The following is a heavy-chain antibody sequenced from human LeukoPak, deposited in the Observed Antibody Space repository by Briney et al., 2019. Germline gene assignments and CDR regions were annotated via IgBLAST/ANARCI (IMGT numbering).Heavy chain of an antibody. Sequence: GGSLRLSCAASGFSVSNNYMSWVRQAPGKGLEWVSVIYSGGSTFYADSVKGRFTISRDNSKNTLYLQMNSLRAEDTAVYYCAKSLAVWGSPDDYWGQGTLVTVSS. V-gene: IGHV3-66*01. J-gene: IGHJ4*02. CDR2: IYSGGST. CDR1: GFSVSNNY. CDR3: AKSLAVWGSPDDY. D-gene: IGHD3-16*01.